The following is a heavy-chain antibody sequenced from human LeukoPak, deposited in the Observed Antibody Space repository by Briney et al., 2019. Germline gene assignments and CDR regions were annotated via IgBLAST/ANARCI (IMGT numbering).Heavy chain of an antibody. CDR2: MNPNSGST. CDR1: GYSFTTYD. Sequence: ASVKVSCKASGYSFTTYDINWVRQATGQGLEWMGWMNPNSGSTGYAQRFQGRVTMTRDTSISTAYMELNSLTSEDTAVYYCAKNVRDTGTFDYWGQGTLVTVS. CDR3: AKNVRDTGTFDY. V-gene: IGHV1-8*01. D-gene: IGHD5-18*01. J-gene: IGHJ4*02.